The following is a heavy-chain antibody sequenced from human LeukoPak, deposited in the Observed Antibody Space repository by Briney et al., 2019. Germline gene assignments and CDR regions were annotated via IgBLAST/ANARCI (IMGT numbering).Heavy chain of an antibody. J-gene: IGHJ4*02. V-gene: IGHV4-34*01. CDR3: ARGQDSRKTGY. Sequence: PSETLSLTCVVNGGSFSGYYWSWIRQPPGEGLEWIGEIHPSGSTEYSPSLNSRVTISVDTSQNQFSLTLTSVTAADTAIYYCARGQDSRKTGYWGQGTLVAVSS. D-gene: IGHD2-15*01. CDR2: IHPSGST. CDR1: GGSFSGYY.